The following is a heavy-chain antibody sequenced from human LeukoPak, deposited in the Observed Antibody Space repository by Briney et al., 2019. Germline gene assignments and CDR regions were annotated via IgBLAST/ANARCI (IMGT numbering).Heavy chain of an antibody. Sequence: SQTLSLTCTVSGGSISSGGYYWSWIRQHPGKGLEWIGYIYYSGSTYYNPSLKSRVTISVDTSKNQFSLKLSSVTAADTAVYYCARSRITMVRGVNNWFDPWGQGTLVTVSS. CDR1: GGSISSGGYY. D-gene: IGHD3-10*01. CDR2: IYYSGST. V-gene: IGHV4-31*03. CDR3: ARSRITMVRGVNNWFDP. J-gene: IGHJ5*02.